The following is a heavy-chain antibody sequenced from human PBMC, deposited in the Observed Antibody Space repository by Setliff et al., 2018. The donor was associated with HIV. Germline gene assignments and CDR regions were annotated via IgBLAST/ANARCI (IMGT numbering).Heavy chain of an antibody. J-gene: IGHJ5*02. CDR3: ASRVYYYDSSGYLREEGFDP. CDR1: GGPFSDHS. D-gene: IGHD3-22*01. Sequence: SETLSLTCAVHGGPFSDHSWNWIRQPPGKGLEWIAEIHHTGYMNYNPSLKSRVTISRDTSTNQFALKVGSVTAADAAVYYCASRVYYYDSSGYLREEGFDPWGQGTLVTVS. V-gene: IGHV4-34*01. CDR2: IHHTGYM.